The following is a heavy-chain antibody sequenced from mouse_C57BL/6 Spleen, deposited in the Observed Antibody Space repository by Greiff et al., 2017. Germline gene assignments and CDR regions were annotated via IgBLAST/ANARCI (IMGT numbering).Heavy chain of an antibody. CDR3: ARDRGTRAMDY. D-gene: IGHD4-1*01. V-gene: IGHV3-6*01. CDR1: GYSITSGYY. Sequence: VQLMESGPGLVKPSQSLSLTCSVTGYSITSGYYWNWIRQFPGNKLEWMGYISYDGSNNYNPSLKNRISITRDTSKNQFFLKLNSVTTEDTATYYCARDRGTRAMDYWGQGTSVTVSS. J-gene: IGHJ4*01. CDR2: ISYDGSN.